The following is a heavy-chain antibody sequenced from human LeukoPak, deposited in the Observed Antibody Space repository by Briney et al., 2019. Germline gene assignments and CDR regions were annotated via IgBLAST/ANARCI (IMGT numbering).Heavy chain of an antibody. CDR2: IDHTGST. V-gene: IGHV4-59*11. CDR3: ARDRSGVATG. D-gene: IGHD5-12*01. J-gene: IGHJ4*02. Sequence: SETLSLSCNVSGDSISSHYWSWIRQPPGKGLEWIGYIDHTGSTDCSPSLKSRVTMSVDTSKNQVSLKLTYVTAADTAVYYCARDRSGVATGWGQGTLVTVSS. CDR1: GDSISSHY.